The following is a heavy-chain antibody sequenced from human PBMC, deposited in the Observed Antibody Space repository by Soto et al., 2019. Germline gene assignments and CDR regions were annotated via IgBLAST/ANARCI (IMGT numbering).Heavy chain of an antibody. CDR1: GFSFSIDS. D-gene: IGHD6-13*01. J-gene: IGHJ4*02. V-gene: IGHV3-48*01. CDR2: ISSSSSTI. CDR3: ARDEGSSSWLDF. Sequence: PGGSLRLSCAASGFSFSIDSMNWVRQAPGKGLEWVSYISSSSSTIHYADSVKGRFTISRDNAKNSLYLQMNSLRAEDTAVYYCARDEGSSSWLDFWGQGPLVTVSS.